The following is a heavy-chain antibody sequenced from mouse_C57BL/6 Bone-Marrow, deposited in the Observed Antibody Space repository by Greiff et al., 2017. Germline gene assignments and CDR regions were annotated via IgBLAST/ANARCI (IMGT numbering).Heavy chain of an antibody. J-gene: IGHJ2*01. Sequence: EVMLVESGGGLVQPGGSLKLSCAASGFTFSDYYMYWVRQTPEKRLEWVAYISPGGGSTYYPDTVKGRFTLSRDKAKNTLYLQMSRLKSEDTAMYYCARQGGIYDGNYVGDYWGQGTTLTVSS. CDR2: ISPGGGST. CDR1: GFTFSDYY. CDR3: ARQGGIYDGNYVGDY. V-gene: IGHV5-12*01. D-gene: IGHD2-1*01.